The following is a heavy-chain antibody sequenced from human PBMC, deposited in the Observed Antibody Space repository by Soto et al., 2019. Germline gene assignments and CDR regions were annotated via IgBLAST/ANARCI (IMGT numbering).Heavy chain of an antibody. CDR2: IYYSGST. CDR1: GGSISSSSYY. Sequence: SETLSLTCTVSGGSISSSSYYWGWIRQPPGKGLEWIGSIYYSGSTYYNPSLKSRVTISVGTSKNQFSLKLSSVTAADTAVYYCASQGGGYSGYDYGDYGMDVWGQGTTVTASS. V-gene: IGHV4-39*01. D-gene: IGHD5-12*01. J-gene: IGHJ6*02. CDR3: ASQGGGYSGYDYGDYGMDV.